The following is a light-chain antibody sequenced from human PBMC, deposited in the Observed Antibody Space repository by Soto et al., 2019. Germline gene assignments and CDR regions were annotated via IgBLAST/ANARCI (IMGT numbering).Light chain of an antibody. CDR1: QSVSSN. CDR2: CAS. CDR3: QQYNNWPSYT. J-gene: IGKJ2*01. V-gene: IGKV3-15*01. Sequence: EIVMTQSPATLSVSPGERATLSCRASQSVSSNLAWYQQKPGQAPRLLIFCASTRATGIPASFSGSGSGTEFTLTISSMQSEDVAVYYCQQYNNWPSYTFGQGTKLEIK.